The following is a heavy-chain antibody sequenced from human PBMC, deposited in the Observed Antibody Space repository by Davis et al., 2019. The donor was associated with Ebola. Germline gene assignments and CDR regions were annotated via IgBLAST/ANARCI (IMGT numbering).Heavy chain of an antibody. J-gene: IGHJ4*02. CDR3: ATDRNLDWSVRFDH. CDR1: GFSFSSYS. Sequence: GGSLRLSCAASGFSFSSYSMNWVRQAPGKGLEWVSYISSGSSYIYYADSVKGRFTISRDNAKNSLYLQMNSLRDEDTAVYYCATDRNLDWSVRFDHWGQGTLVIVSS. V-gene: IGHV3-48*02. CDR2: ISSGSSYI. D-gene: IGHD3-9*01.